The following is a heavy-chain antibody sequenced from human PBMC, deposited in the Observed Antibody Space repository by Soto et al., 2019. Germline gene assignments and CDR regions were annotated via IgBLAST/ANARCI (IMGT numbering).Heavy chain of an antibody. D-gene: IGHD6-19*01. CDR3: ARDPSGIAVAAFDY. J-gene: IGHJ4*02. V-gene: IGHV3-21*01. CDR2: ISSSSSYI. CDR1: GFTFSSYS. Sequence: GGSLRLSCAASGFTFSSYSMNWVRQAPGKGLEWVSSISSSSSYIYYADSVKGRFTISRDNAKNSLYLQMNSLRAEDTAVYYCARDPSGIAVAAFDYWGQGTLVTVPS.